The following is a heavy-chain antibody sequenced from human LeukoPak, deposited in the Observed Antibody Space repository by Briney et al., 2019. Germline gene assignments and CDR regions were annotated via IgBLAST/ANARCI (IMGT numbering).Heavy chain of an antibody. D-gene: IGHD3-22*01. CDR1: GFTFSSYG. J-gene: IGHJ4*02. V-gene: IGHV3-33*01. CDR3: ARDRVNSGGYFARYYFDY. Sequence: GGSLRLSCAASGFTFSSYGMHWVRQAPGKGLEWVAVIWYDGSNKYYADSVKGRFTISRDNSKNTLYLQMNSLRAEDTAVYYCARDRVNSGGYFARYYFDYWGQGTLVTVSS. CDR2: IWYDGSNK.